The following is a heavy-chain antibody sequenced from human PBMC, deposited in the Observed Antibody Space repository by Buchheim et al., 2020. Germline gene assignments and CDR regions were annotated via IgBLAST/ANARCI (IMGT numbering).Heavy chain of an antibody. CDR3: ARRCGEDCYSALEY. CDR1: GFTFRNFG. J-gene: IGHJ4*02. Sequence: DVHLSESGGDLVSPGESLRLSCEASGFTFRNFGMTWVRQAPGKGLEWVSTIGGSGRTTSYADSVEGRFTISRDNSKNTVFLQLNSLGTEDTATYFCARRCGEDCYSALEYWGQGT. D-gene: IGHD2-21*02. V-gene: IGHV3-23*01. CDR2: IGGSGRTT.